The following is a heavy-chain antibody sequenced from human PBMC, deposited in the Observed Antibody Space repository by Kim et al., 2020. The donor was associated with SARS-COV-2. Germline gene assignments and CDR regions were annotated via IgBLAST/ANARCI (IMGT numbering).Heavy chain of an antibody. Sequence: ASVKVSCKASGYTFTSYDINRVRQATGQGLEWMGWMNPNSGNTGYAQKFQGRVTMTRNTSISTAYMELSSLRSEDTAVYYCARGSRFITIFGVVTNPALNHYYYYMDVWGKGTTVTVSS. CDR1: GYTFTSYD. CDR2: MNPNSGNT. D-gene: IGHD3-3*01. CDR3: ARGSRFITIFGVVTNPALNHYYYYMDV. J-gene: IGHJ6*03. V-gene: IGHV1-8*01.